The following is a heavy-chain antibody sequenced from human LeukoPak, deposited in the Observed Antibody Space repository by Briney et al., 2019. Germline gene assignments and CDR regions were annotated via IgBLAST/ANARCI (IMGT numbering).Heavy chain of an antibody. CDR3: ARVPRDGYNSRSPHDAFDI. CDR2: IYTSGST. Sequence: SQTLSLTCTVSGGSISSGSYYWSWIRQPAGKGLEWIGRIYTSGSTNYNPSLKSRVTISVDTSKNQFSLKLSSVTAADTAVYYCARVPRDGYNSRSPHDAFDIWGQGTMVTVSS. D-gene: IGHD5-24*01. CDR1: GGSISSGSYY. J-gene: IGHJ3*02. V-gene: IGHV4-61*02.